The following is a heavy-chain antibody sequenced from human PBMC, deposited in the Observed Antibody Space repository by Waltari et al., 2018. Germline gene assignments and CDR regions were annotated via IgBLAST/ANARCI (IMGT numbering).Heavy chain of an antibody. CDR1: GGSITSDYYY. CDR2: IYFSGST. J-gene: IGHJ4*02. Sequence: QLQLQESGPGLVKPSETLSLTCSVSGGSITSDYYYWGWISQPPGKGLEWIGSIYFSGSTYYNPSLRGRVTISVDTSKNHFSLQLRSVTAADTAVYYCARHVEEVVAAPTGYIDYWGQGTLVTVSS. CDR3: ARHVEEVVAAPTGYIDY. V-gene: IGHV4-39*01. D-gene: IGHD3-22*01.